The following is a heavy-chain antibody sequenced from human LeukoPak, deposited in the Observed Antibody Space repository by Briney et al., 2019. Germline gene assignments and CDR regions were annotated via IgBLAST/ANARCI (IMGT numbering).Heavy chain of an antibody. CDR2: ISSSSSYI. D-gene: IGHD2-2*01. CDR1: GFTFSSYS. CDR3: AKLIPPVDCSRTSCYGFDY. Sequence: PGGSLRLSCAASGFTFSSYSMNWVRQAPGKGLEWVSSISSSSSYIYYADSVRGRFTISRDNSKNTLYLQMSSLRAEDTALYYCAKLIPPVDCSRTSCYGFDYWGQGTLVTVSS. V-gene: IGHV3-21*04. J-gene: IGHJ4*02.